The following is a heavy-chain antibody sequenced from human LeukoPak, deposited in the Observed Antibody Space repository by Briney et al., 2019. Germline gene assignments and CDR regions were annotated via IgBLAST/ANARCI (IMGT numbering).Heavy chain of an antibody. V-gene: IGHV4-61*02. Sequence: SETLSLTCTVSGGSISSGSYYWSWIRQPAGKGLEWIGRIYTSGSTNYNPSLKSRVTMSVDTSKNQFSLKLSSVTAADTAVYYCARDSGLRREYDFDYWGQGTLVTVSS. J-gene: IGHJ4*02. CDR3: ARDSGLRREYDFDY. D-gene: IGHD5-12*01. CDR2: IYTSGST. CDR1: GGSISSGSYY.